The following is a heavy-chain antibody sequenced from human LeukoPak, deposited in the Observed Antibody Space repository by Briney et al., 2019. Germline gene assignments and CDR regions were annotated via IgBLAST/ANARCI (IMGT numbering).Heavy chain of an antibody. Sequence: GESLKISCQDSAYSLTNNWIGLVRQTPGKGLEWMGIVHPGDSDTKYNPSFEGRVTISADKSKGTAYLQWSSLKASDTAVYYCARLSKIYAKSPEYWGQGTLIIVSS. V-gene: IGHV5-51*01. J-gene: IGHJ4*02. CDR3: ARLSKIYAKSPEY. D-gene: IGHD3-16*01. CDR1: AYSLTNNW. CDR2: VHPGDSDT.